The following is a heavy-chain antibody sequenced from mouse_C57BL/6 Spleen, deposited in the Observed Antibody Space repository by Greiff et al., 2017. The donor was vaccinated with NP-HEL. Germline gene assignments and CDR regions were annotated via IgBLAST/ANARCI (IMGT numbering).Heavy chain of an antibody. V-gene: IGHV1-55*01. Sequence: QVQLQQPGAELVKPGASVKMSCKASGYTFTSYWITWVKQRPGQGLEWIGDIYPGSGSTNYNEKFKSKATLTVDPSSSTAYMQLSSLTSEDSAVYYCASDSSGRFAYWGQGTLVTVSA. CDR1: GYTFTSYW. D-gene: IGHD3-2*02. CDR3: ASDSSGRFAY. CDR2: IYPGSGST. J-gene: IGHJ3*01.